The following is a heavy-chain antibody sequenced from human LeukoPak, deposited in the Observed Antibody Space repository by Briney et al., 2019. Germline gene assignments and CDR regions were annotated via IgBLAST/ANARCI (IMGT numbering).Heavy chain of an antibody. CDR2: ITSDINYR. CDR3: AKDRSTSRGATSAYFDY. J-gene: IGHJ4*02. CDR1: GFTFTTYT. V-gene: IGHV3-21*01. Sequence: GGSLRLSCATSGFTFTTYTIHWVRQAPGKGPEWVSSITSDINYRYFADSVKGRLTISRDNARDSVYLQLNSLRVEDTAMYYCAKDRSTSRGATSAYFDYWGQGTLVTVSS. D-gene: IGHD1-26*01.